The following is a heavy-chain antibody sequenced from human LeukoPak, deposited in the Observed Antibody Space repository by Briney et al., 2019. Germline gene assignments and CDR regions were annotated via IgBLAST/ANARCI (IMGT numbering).Heavy chain of an antibody. CDR3: ARVGPEVIHYGMDV. Sequence: ASVNVSCKASGYTFTSYGISWVRQAPGQGLEWMGWIGGYNGNTNYAQELQGRVTMTTDTSTSTGYMELRSLRSDDTAVYYRARVGPEVIHYGMDVWGQGTTVTVSS. J-gene: IGHJ6*02. CDR2: IGGYNGNT. V-gene: IGHV1-18*01. CDR1: GYTFTSYG. D-gene: IGHD3-16*02.